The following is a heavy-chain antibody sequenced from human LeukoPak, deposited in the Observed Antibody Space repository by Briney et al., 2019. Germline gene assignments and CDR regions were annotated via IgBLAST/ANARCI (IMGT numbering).Heavy chain of an antibody. V-gene: IGHV3-30*02. CDR1: GFTFSSYG. D-gene: IGHD3-10*01. CDR2: IRYDGSNK. Sequence: GGSLRLSCAASGFTFSSYGMHWVRQAPGKGLEWVAFIRYDGSNKYYADSVKGRFTISRDNAKNSLYLQMNSLRAEDTAVYYCARAATYYYGSGSYLDYWGQGTLVTVSS. J-gene: IGHJ4*02. CDR3: ARAATYYYGSGSYLDY.